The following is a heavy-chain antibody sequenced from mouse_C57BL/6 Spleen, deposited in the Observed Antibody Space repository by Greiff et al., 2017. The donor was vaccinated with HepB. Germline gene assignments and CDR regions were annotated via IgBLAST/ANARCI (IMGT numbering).Heavy chain of an antibody. CDR1: GYTFTSYW. V-gene: IGHV1-52*01. Sequence: VQLQQPGAELVRPGSSVKLSCKASGYTFTSYWMHWVKQRPIQGLEWIGNIDPSDSETHYNQKFKDKATLTVDKSSSTAYMQLSSLTSEDSAVYYCARGGYGSPHGYFDVWGTGTTVTVSS. J-gene: IGHJ1*03. D-gene: IGHD1-1*01. CDR3: ARGGYGSPHGYFDV. CDR2: IDPSDSET.